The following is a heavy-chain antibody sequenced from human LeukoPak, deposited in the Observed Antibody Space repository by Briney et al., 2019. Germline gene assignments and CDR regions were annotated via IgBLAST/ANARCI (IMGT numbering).Heavy chain of an antibody. Sequence: PSETLSLTCAVYGGSFSGYYWSWIRQPPGKGLEWIGEINHSGSTNYNPSLKSRVTISVDTSKNQFSLKLSSVTAADTAVYYCAREGDYYGSGSYPAVDIWGQGTMVTVSS. CDR2: INHSGST. D-gene: IGHD3-10*01. CDR3: AREGDYYGSGSYPAVDI. J-gene: IGHJ3*02. CDR1: GGSFSGYY. V-gene: IGHV4-34*01.